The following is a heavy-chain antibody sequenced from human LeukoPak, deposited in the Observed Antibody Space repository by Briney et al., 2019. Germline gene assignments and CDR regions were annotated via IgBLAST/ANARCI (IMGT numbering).Heavy chain of an antibody. D-gene: IGHD7-27*01. V-gene: IGHV3-7*03. CDR2: INQDGSEK. Sequence: GGSLRLSCASSGFTFRDYWMSWVRLAPGKGLEWVANINQDGSEKNNVDSVRGRFTISRDNAKNSLYLQMNSLRAEDTALYYCARNWGPFDYWGQGTLVTVSS. J-gene: IGHJ4*02. CDR3: ARNWGPFDY. CDR1: GFTFRDYW.